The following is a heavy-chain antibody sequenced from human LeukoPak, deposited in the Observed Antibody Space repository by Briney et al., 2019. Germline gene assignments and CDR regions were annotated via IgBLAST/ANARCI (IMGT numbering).Heavy chain of an antibody. J-gene: IGHJ4*02. Sequence: GGSLRLSCAASGFTFSGYPIHWVRQAPGKGLEWVAVISYDGSNKYYADSVKGRFTISRDNSKNTLYLQMNSLRAEDTAVYYCAKGWNETDYWGQGTLVTVSS. CDR2: ISYDGSNK. CDR3: AKGWNETDY. D-gene: IGHD1-1*01. V-gene: IGHV3-30*04. CDR1: GFTFSGYP.